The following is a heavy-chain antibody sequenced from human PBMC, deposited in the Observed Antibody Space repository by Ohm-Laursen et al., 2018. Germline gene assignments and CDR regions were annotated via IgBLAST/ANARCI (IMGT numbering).Heavy chain of an antibody. D-gene: IGHD2-2*02. Sequence: SLRLSCSASGFTFDDFAMHWVRQGPGKALEWVSGINRNSGGIDYADSVKGRFTISRDNAKNSLYLQMNSLRAEDTALYYCAKDIIPAAISPTDYYYYGMDVWGQGTTVTVSS. CDR1: GFTFDDFA. CDR2: INRNSGGI. J-gene: IGHJ6*02. V-gene: IGHV3-9*01. CDR3: AKDIIPAAISPTDYYYYGMDV.